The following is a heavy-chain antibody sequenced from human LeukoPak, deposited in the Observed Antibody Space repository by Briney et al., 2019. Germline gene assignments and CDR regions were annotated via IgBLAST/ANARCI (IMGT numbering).Heavy chain of an antibody. CDR1: GGSINSGDYY. D-gene: IGHD6-19*01. CDR3: ARYGFSSGGLQGYWYFDL. V-gene: IGHV4-61*02. Sequence: SQTLSLTCTVSGGSINSGDYYWSWIRQPAGKGLEWIGRIYSSGTNYNYNPSLKSRVTISIDTSKNQFSLKLTSVTAADTAVYYCARYGFSSGGLQGYWYFDLWGRGTLVTVSS. CDR2: IYSSGT. J-gene: IGHJ2*01.